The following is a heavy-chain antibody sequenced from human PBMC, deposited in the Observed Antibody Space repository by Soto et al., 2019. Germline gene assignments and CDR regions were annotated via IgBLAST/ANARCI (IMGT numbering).Heavy chain of an antibody. CDR1: GGTFSSYS. V-gene: IGHV1-69*13. D-gene: IGHD3-22*01. CDR3: AREAEYDSSGYYFFY. Sequence: SVKVSCKTSGGTFSSYSISWVRQAPGQGLEWMGGIIPIFGTANYAQKFQGRVTITADESTRTTYMELSSLRSDDTAVYYCAREAEYDSSGYYFFYWGQGTLVTVSS. J-gene: IGHJ4*02. CDR2: IIPIFGTA.